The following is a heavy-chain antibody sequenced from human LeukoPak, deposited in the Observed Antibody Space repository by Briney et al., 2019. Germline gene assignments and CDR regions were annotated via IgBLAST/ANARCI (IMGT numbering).Heavy chain of an antibody. CDR1: GYTFTDYC. Sequence: ASVNVSCKASGYTFTDYCMHWVRQAPGQGLEWMGWIIPKSGGTNYAQKFQGRVTMTRDTSISTAYMELSSLISDDTAVYYCARGPLADYYFNYYMDVWGKGTTVTVSS. J-gene: IGHJ6*03. V-gene: IGHV1-2*02. CDR2: IIPKSGGT. CDR3: ARGPLADYYFNYYMDV.